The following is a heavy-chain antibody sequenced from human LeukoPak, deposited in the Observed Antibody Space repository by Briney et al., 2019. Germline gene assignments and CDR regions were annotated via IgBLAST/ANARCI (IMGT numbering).Heavy chain of an antibody. CDR1: GFTFSSYW. CDR3: ARVPSGCYACDFDY. D-gene: IGHD2-2*01. CDR2: IKEDGSER. J-gene: IGHJ4*02. V-gene: IGHV3-7*03. Sequence: QTGGSLRLSCAASGFTFSSYWMSWVRQAPGKGLEWVANIKEDGSERYYVDSVKGRFTISRDNAKNSLYLQMNSLRAEDTALYYCARVPSGCYACDFDYWGQGTLVTVSS.